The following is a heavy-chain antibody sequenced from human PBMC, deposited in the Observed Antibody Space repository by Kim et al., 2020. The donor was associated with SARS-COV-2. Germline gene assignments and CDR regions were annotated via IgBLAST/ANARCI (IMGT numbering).Heavy chain of an antibody. CDR3: AKTITSSDYFDY. D-gene: IGHD2-2*01. CDR2: ISWNSGSI. Sequence: GGSLRLFCAASGFTFDDYAMHWVRQAPGKGLEWVSGISWNSGSIGYADSVKGRFTISRDNAKNSLYLQMNSLRAEDTALYYCAKTITSSDYFDYWGQETLVTVSS. CDR1: GFTFDDYA. J-gene: IGHJ4*02. V-gene: IGHV3-9*01.